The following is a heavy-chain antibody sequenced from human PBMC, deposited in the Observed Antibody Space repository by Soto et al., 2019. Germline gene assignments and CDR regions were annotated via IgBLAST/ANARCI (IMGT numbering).Heavy chain of an antibody. D-gene: IGHD4-17*01. CDR3: ANFTWNGYYLP. J-gene: IGHJ4*02. V-gene: IGHV3-72*01. Sequence: EVQLVASGGGLVQPGGSLRLSCAASGFSLSDHYMDWVRQAPGKGLEWVGRIKNEAYSYTTDYAATVKGRFTISRDDSQNSLYLQIISLKSADTAMYCCANFTWNGYYLPWGQGTLISVSS. CDR1: GFSLSDHY. CDR2: IKNEAYSYTT.